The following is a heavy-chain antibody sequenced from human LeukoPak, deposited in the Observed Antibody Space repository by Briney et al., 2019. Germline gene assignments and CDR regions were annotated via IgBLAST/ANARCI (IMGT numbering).Heavy chain of an antibody. CDR2: IYTSGST. J-gene: IGHJ5*02. Sequence: SETLSLTCTVSGGSISSYYWSWIRQPAGKGLEWIGRIYTSGSTNYYPSLKSRVTMSVDTSKNQFSLKLSSVTAADTAVYYCAKEQTRGYGSGSRKDHNWFDPWGQGTLVTVSS. V-gene: IGHV4-4*07. CDR1: GGSISSYY. CDR3: AKEQTRGYGSGSRKDHNWFDP. D-gene: IGHD3-10*01.